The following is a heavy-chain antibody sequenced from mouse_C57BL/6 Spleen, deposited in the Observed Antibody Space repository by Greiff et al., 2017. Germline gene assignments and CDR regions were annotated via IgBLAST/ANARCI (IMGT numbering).Heavy chain of an antibody. Sequence: VQLQQSGPELVKPGASVKISCKASGYAFSSSWMNWVKQRPGKGLEWIGRIYPGSGDTNYNGKFKGKATLTADKSSSTAYMQLSSLTSEESAVYFWARHYYGSNYGNYYAMDYWGQGTSVTVSS. CDR3: ARHYYGSNYGNYYAMDY. CDR1: GYAFSSSW. D-gene: IGHD1-1*01. J-gene: IGHJ4*01. V-gene: IGHV1-82*01. CDR2: IYPGSGDT.